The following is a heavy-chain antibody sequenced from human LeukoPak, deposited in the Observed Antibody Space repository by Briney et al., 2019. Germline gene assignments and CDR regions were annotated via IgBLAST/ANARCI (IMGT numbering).Heavy chain of an antibody. D-gene: IGHD6-6*01. V-gene: IGHV1-24*01. Sequence: GASVKVSCKVSGYTLTELSMHWVRQAPGKGLEWMGGFDPEDGETIYAQKFQGRVTMTEDTSTDTAYMELSSLRSEDTAVYYCATEVSSSPNYFDYWAREPWSPSPQ. CDR2: FDPEDGET. CDR1: GYTLTELS. CDR3: ATEVSSSPNYFDY. J-gene: IGHJ4*02.